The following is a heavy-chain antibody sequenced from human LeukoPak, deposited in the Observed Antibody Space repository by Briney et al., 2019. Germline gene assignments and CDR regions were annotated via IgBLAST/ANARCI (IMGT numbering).Heavy chain of an antibody. CDR1: GFXFSTYS. J-gene: IGHJ5*02. CDR2: ISSSSKYI. Sequence: GGSLRLSCAASGFXFSTYSMNWVRQAPGRGLEWVSSISSSSKYIYYADSVKGRFTISRDDAKNSLSLQMNSLRAEDTAVYYCARDLDIVVVPASWFYPWGQGTLVTVSS. D-gene: IGHD2-2*03. V-gene: IGHV3-21*01. CDR3: ARDLDIVVVPASWFYP.